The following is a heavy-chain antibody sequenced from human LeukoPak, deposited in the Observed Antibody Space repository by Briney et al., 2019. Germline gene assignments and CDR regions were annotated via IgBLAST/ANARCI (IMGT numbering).Heavy chain of an antibody. V-gene: IGHV3-23*01. Sequence: GGSLRLSCAASGFTFSSYAVSWVRQAPGKGVEWVSSSSGSGGSTYSADSVKGRFTISRDNSKNTLYLQMNSLRAEDTALYYCAKDRSCTNDICHGDFDYWGQGTLVTVSS. J-gene: IGHJ4*02. D-gene: IGHD2-8*01. CDR2: SSGSGGST. CDR3: AKDRSCTNDICHGDFDY. CDR1: GFTFSSYA.